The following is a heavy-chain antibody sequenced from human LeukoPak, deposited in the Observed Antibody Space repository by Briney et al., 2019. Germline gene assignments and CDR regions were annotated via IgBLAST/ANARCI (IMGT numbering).Heavy chain of an antibody. CDR1: EFIVSINY. D-gene: IGHD1-26*01. Sequence: PGGSLRLSCAASEFIVSINYMTWVRQAPGKGLEWVAFIRHDGSNKYYANSVKGRFTISRDNSKNTLYLQMNSLRAEDTAIYFCAKRALTGSYYAAFDIWGQGTMVTVSS. CDR2: IRHDGSNK. V-gene: IGHV3-30*02. CDR3: AKRALTGSYYAAFDI. J-gene: IGHJ3*02.